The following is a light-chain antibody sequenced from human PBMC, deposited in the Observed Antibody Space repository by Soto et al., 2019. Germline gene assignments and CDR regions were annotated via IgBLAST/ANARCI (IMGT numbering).Light chain of an antibody. V-gene: IGKV4-1*01. CDR1: QSLLYSSDNKNY. J-gene: IGKJ1*01. CDR3: QQYYTTPRT. Sequence: DIVMTQSPDSLAVSLGERATINCKSSQSLLYSSDNKNYLTWYQQKPGQPPKLLIYWASTRESGVPDRFSGSGSGTDFPLTINSLQAEDVAVYYCQQYYTTPRTFGQGTKVEIK. CDR2: WAS.